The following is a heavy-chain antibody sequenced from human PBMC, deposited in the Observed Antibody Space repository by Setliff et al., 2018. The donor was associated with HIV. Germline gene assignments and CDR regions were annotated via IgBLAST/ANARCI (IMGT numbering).Heavy chain of an antibody. CDR3: ARGTSGGHSSGYYYFDY. CDR1: GFTFSSYS. Sequence: GESLKISCVASGFTFSSYSMNWVRQAPGKGLEWVSYISGSGTTTYYADSVKGRFTISRDKAKNSLYLQMNSLRAEDTAVYYCARGTSGGHSSGYYYFDYWGHGTLVTVSS. D-gene: IGHD3-22*01. V-gene: IGHV3-48*01. J-gene: IGHJ4*01. CDR2: ISGSGTTT.